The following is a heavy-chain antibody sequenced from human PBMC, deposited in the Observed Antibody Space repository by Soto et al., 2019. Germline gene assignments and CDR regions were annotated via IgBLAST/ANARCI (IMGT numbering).Heavy chain of an antibody. Sequence: GGSLRLSCTAAGFTFSDYYMSWIRQAPGKGLEWLAYISGSGSTTYYTDSVKGRFAISRDNARTSLYLQINSLRVEDSAVYYCARSSLTYFEFWGQGTLVTVSS. CDR2: ISGSGSTT. CDR1: GFTFSDYY. J-gene: IGHJ4*02. V-gene: IGHV3-11*01. CDR3: ARSSLTYFEF.